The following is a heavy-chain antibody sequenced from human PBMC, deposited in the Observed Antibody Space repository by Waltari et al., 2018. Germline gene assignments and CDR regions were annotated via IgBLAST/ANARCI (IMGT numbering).Heavy chain of an antibody. CDR1: GYTLTELS. CDR2: FDPEDGET. Sequence: VKVSCKVSGYTLTELSMHWVRQAPGKGLEWMGGFDPEDGETIYAQKFQGRVTMTEDTSTDTAYMELSSLRSEDTAVYYCATGDKTGTTSYYYMDVWGKGTTVTVSS. D-gene: IGHD1-7*01. J-gene: IGHJ6*03. V-gene: IGHV1-24*01. CDR3: ATGDKTGTTSYYYMDV.